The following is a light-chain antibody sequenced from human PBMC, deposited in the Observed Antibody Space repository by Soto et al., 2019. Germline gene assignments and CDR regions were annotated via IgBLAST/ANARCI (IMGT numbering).Light chain of an antibody. CDR1: SSDVGGYNY. Sequence: QSALTLPASGSGSPGQSITISCTGTSSDVGGYNYVSWYQQHPGKAPKLMIYEVSNRPSGVSNRFSGSKSGNTASLTISGLQAEDEADYYCSSYTSSSTLENVFGTGTKVTVL. V-gene: IGLV2-14*01. CDR3: SSYTSSSTLENV. J-gene: IGLJ1*01. CDR2: EVS.